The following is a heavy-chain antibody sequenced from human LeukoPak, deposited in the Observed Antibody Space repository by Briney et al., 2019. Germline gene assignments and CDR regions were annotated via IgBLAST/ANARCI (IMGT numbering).Heavy chain of an antibody. J-gene: IGHJ4*02. CDR2: IKTKTDGGTT. CDR1: GFIFSNYW. V-gene: IGHV3-15*01. CDR3: TTFTDYYGSGSYYY. Sequence: GGSLRLSCAASGFIFSNYWMIWVRQAPGKGLEWDGRIKTKTDGGTTDYAAPVKGRFTISRDDSKNTLYLQMNSLKTEDTAVYYCTTFTDYYGSGSYYYWGQGTLVTVSS. D-gene: IGHD3-10*01.